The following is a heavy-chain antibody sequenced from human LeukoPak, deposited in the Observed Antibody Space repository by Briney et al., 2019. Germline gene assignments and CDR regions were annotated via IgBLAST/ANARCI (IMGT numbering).Heavy chain of an antibody. CDR3: ARRRMGSSPDYSDY. J-gene: IGHJ4*02. D-gene: IGHD6-6*01. CDR1: GYTFTSYG. CDR2: ISAYNGNT. Sequence: ASVKVSCKASGYTFTSYGISWVRQAPGQGLEWMGWISAYNGNTNYAQKLQGRVTMTTDTSTSTAYMELRSLRSDDTAVYYCARRRMGSSPDYSDYWGQGTLVTVSS. V-gene: IGHV1-18*01.